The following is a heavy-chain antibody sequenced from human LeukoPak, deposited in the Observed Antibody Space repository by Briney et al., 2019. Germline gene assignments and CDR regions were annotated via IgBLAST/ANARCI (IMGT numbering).Heavy chain of an antibody. CDR2: IYSGGST. V-gene: IGHV3-66*01. J-gene: IGHJ6*02. CDR3: ARGPSSFGLEV. Sequence: PGGSLRLSCAASGFTFSSNHMSWVRQAPGKGLEWVSVIYSGGSTYYTDSVKSRFTISRDNAKNTLYLEMDGLRAEDTAVYYCARGPSSFGLEVWGQGTTVTVS. D-gene: IGHD3-16*02. CDR1: GFTFSSNH.